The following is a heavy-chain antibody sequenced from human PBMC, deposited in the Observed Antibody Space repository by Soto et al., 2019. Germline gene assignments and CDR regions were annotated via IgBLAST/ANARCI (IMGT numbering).Heavy chain of an antibody. J-gene: IGHJ4*02. CDR1: GFTFSSYG. CDR2: ISYDGSNK. CDR3: AKDLVDDYGSGRPLDY. Sequence: VGSLRLSCAVSGFTFSSYGMHWVRQAPGKGLEWEAVISYDGSNKYYADSVKGRFTISRDNSKNTLYLQMNNLRAEDTALYYCAKDLVDDYGSGRPLDYWGQGTLVTVSS. V-gene: IGHV3-30*18. D-gene: IGHD3-10*01.